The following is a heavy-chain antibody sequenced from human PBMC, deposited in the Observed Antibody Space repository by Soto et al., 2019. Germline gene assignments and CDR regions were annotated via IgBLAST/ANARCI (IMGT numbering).Heavy chain of an antibody. Sequence: MRRIRQVPGKGLEWVSYISSGSSTIYYADSVKGRFTISRDNAQNSLYLQMNSLRAEDLVVYYCAKTYGSAFGALDVWGQGTMVTVS. V-gene: IGHV3-48*01. CDR3: AKTYGSAFGALDV. CDR2: ISSGSSTI. J-gene: IGHJ3*01. D-gene: IGHD6-19*01.